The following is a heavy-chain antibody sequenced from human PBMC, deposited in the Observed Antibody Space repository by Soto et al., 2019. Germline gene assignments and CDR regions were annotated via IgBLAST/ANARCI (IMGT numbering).Heavy chain of an antibody. CDR3: ARTHLSGSYHFDY. CDR2: IYYSGST. V-gene: IGHV4-59*01. Sequence: SETLSLTCTVSGGSISSYYWSWIRQPPGKGLEWIGYIYYSGSTNYNPSLKSRVTISVDTSKNQFSLKLSSVTAADTAVYYCARTHLSGSYHFDYWGQGTLVTVSS. D-gene: IGHD1-26*01. CDR1: GGSISSYY. J-gene: IGHJ4*02.